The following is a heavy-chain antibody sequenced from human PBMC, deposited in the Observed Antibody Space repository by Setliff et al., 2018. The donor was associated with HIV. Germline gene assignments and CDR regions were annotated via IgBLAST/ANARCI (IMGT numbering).Heavy chain of an antibody. J-gene: IGHJ4*02. CDR3: AREKYGDKFDY. CDR2: IGTYSGNT. CDR1: GYNFTNYG. V-gene: IGHV1-18*01. Sequence: ASVKVSCKASGYNFTNYGIGGVRQAPGQGLEYLGWIGTYSGNTDYAQSVQGRVTMTRDTSTGTVYMDLRSLRSDDTAMYYCAREKYGDKFDYWGQGTLVTVSS. D-gene: IGHD2-8*01.